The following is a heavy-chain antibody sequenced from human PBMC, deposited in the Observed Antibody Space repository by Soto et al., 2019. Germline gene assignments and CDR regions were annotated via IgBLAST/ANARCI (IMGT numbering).Heavy chain of an antibody. D-gene: IGHD6-6*01. CDR2: ISGSSRST. V-gene: IGHV3-23*01. Sequence: EVQLLESGGGLVQPGGSLRLSCTASGFTFSTYTMSWVRQAPGKGLEWVSGISGSSRSTYYADSVKGRFTISRDNSKNTVYLQMNSLRAEDTAVYYCAKDRVAARQPFYWGQGTLVTVSS. J-gene: IGHJ4*02. CDR3: AKDRVAARQPFY. CDR1: GFTFSTYT.